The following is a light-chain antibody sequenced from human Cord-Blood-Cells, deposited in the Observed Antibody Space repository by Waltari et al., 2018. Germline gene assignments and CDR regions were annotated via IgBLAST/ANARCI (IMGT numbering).Light chain of an antibody. CDR1: SPNHGSNT. CDR2: SNN. CDR3: AAWDDSLNGPV. V-gene: IGLV1-44*01. J-gene: IGLJ3*02. Sequence: QSVLTQPPSASGTPGQRVTLSCSGRSPNHGSNTVNWYQQLPGTAPKRLIYSNNQRPSGVPDRFSGSKSGTSASLAISGLQSEDEADYYCAAWDDSLNGPVFGGGTKLTVL.